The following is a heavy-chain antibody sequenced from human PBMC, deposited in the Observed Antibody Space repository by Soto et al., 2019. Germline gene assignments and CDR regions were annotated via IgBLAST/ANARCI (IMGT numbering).Heavy chain of an antibody. CDR1: GGSISTSSYF. J-gene: IGHJ4*02. Sequence: PSETLSLTCSVSGGSISTSSYFWGWIRQPPGKGLEWVGAVHYSGSANYRSSLQSRVTISVDTSQNQFSLRLRSVTAADTAVYYCARHRWGSGSYSGLLDFWGQGALVTAPQ. CDR2: VHYSGSA. D-gene: IGHD3-10*01. CDR3: ARHRWGSGSYSGLLDF. V-gene: IGHV4-39*01.